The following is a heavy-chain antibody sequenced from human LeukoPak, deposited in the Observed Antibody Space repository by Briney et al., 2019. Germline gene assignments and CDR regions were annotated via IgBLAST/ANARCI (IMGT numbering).Heavy chain of an antibody. CDR1: GFTFSSYA. CDR2: ISSNGGST. V-gene: IGHV3-64*01. J-gene: IGHJ4*02. Sequence: PPGGSLRLSCAASGFTFSSYAMHWVRQAPGKGLEYVSAISSNGGSTYYANSVKGRFTISRDNSKNTLYLQMGSLRAEDMAVYYCARGFRIAAAGDPYLDYWGQGTLVTVSS. CDR3: ARGFRIAAAGDPYLDY. D-gene: IGHD6-13*01.